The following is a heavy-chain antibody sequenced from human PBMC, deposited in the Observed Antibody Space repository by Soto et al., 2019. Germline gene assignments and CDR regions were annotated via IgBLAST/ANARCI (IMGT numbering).Heavy chain of an antibody. CDR2: IIPILGIA. Sequence: QVQLVQSGAEVKKPGSSVKVSCKASGGTFSSYTISWVRQAPGQGLEWMGRIIPILGIANYAQKFQGRVTITADKSTSTAYMELSSLRSEDTAVYYCARTVYCTNGVFYTGGFDYWGQGTMVTVSS. J-gene: IGHJ4*02. CDR1: GGTFSSYT. CDR3: ARTVYCTNGVFYTGGFDY. V-gene: IGHV1-69*02. D-gene: IGHD2-8*01.